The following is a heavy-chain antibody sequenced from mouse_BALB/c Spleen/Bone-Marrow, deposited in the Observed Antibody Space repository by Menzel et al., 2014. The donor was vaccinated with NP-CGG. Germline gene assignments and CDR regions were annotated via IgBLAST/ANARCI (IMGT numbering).Heavy chain of an antibody. CDR1: GFDFSRYW. Sequence: EVQLVESGGGLVQPGGSLKLSCAASGFDFSRYWMSWVRQAPGKGLEWIGEINPDSSTINYTPSLKDKFIISRDNAKNTLYLQMSKVRSEDTGPYYCARDSTETSFDVWGAGTTVTVSS. CDR3: ARDSTETSFDV. J-gene: IGHJ1*01. V-gene: IGHV4-1*02. CDR2: INPDSSTI.